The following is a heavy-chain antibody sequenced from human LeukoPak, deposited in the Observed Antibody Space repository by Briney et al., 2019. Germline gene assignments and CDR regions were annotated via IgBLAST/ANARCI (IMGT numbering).Heavy chain of an antibody. CDR3: ARDLGYSSSWYPYFDY. D-gene: IGHD6-13*01. Sequence: PGGSLRLSCAASGFTFSSYWMSWVRQAPGKGLEWVANIKQDGSEKYYVDSVEGRFTISRDNAKNSLYLQMNSLRTEDTAMYYCARDLGYSSSWYPYFDYWGQGTLVTVSS. J-gene: IGHJ4*02. CDR1: GFTFSSYW. V-gene: IGHV3-7*01. CDR2: IKQDGSEK.